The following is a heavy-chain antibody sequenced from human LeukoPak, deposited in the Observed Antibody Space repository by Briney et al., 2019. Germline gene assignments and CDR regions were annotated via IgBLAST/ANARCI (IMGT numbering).Heavy chain of an antibody. CDR1: GFTFSSYA. V-gene: IGHV3-30-3*01. D-gene: IGHD2-2*01. CDR3: ARDHCSSTSCYAGMGY. CDR2: ISYDGSNK. Sequence: PGGSLRLSCAASGFTFSSYAMHGVRQAPGKGLEWVAVISYDGSNKYYADSVKGRFTISRDNSKNTLYLQMNSLRAEDTAVYYCARDHCSSTSCYAGMGYWGQGTLVTVSS. J-gene: IGHJ4*02.